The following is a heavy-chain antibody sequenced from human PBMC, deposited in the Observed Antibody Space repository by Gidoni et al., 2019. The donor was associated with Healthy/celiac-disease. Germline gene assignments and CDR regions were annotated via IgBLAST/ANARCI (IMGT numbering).Heavy chain of an antibody. CDR2: IYHSGST. CDR3: ARYSSGYYYDY. J-gene: IGHJ4*02. V-gene: IGHV4-38-2*02. CDR1: GYSISSGYY. D-gene: IGHD3-22*01. Sequence: QVQLQESGPGLVQPSETLSLTCTVSGYSISSGYYWGWIRQPPGKGLEWVGSIYHSGSTYYNPSLKSRVIISVDTSKNQFSLKLSSVTAADTAVYYCARYSSGYYYDYWGQGTLVTVSS.